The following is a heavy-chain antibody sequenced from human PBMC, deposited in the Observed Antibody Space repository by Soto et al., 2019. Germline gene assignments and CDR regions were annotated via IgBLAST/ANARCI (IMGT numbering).Heavy chain of an antibody. Sequence: GGSLRFSCAASGFTFSSYGMHWVRQAPGKGLEWVAVIWYDGSNKYYADSVKGRFTISRDNSKNTLYLQMNSLRAEDTAVYYCARGRVTIRYYFDYWGQGTLVTVSS. CDR1: GFTFSSYG. J-gene: IGHJ4*02. CDR3: ARGRVTIRYYFDY. D-gene: IGHD3-3*01. CDR2: IWYDGSNK. V-gene: IGHV3-33*01.